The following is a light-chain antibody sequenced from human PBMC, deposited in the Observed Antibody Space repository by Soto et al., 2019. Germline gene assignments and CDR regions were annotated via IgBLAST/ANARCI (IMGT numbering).Light chain of an antibody. CDR1: QDISNY. J-gene: IGKJ5*01. V-gene: IGKV1-33*01. CDR2: DAS. CDR3: QQYDNLPRGT. Sequence: DIQMTQSPSSLSASVGDRVTITCQASQDISNYLNWYQQKPGKAPKLLIYDASNLETGVPSRFSGSGSGTDFTFTISILQPEDIATYYCQQYDNLPRGTFGQGTRLEIK.